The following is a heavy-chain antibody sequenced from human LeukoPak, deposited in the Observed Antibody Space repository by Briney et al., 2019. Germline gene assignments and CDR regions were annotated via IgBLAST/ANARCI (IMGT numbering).Heavy chain of an antibody. J-gene: IGHJ5*02. Sequence: SETLSLTCTVSGGSISSYYWSWIRQPPGKGLEWIGYIYYSGSTNYNPSLKSRVTISVDTSKNQFSLKLSSVTAADTAVYYCARGTMIDGDNWFDPWGQGTLVTVSS. D-gene: IGHD3-22*01. V-gene: IGHV4-59*01. CDR1: GGSISSYY. CDR3: ARGTMIDGDNWFDP. CDR2: IYYSGST.